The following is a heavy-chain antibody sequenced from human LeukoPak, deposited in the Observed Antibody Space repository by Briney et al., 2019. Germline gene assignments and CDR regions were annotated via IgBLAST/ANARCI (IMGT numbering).Heavy chain of an antibody. D-gene: IGHD6-13*01. V-gene: IGHV3-9*01. CDR3: AKDISGSSHYYFDY. Sequence: PGRSLRLSCAASGFTFDDYAMHWVRQAPGKGLEWVTGISWNSGSIGYADSVKGRFTISRDNAKNSLYLQMNSLRAEDTALYYCAKDISGSSHYYFDYWGQGTLVTVSS. CDR1: GFTFDDYA. J-gene: IGHJ4*02. CDR2: ISWNSGSI.